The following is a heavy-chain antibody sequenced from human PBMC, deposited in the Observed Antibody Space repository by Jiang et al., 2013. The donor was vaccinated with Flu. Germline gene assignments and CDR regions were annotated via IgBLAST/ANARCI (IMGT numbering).Heavy chain of an antibody. CDR2: IDPSDSYT. CDR3: ARHEDIVVVPAAYMDV. Sequence: GAEVKKPGESLRISCKGSGYSFTSYWISWVRQMPGKGLEWMGRIDPSDSYTNYSPSFQGHVTISADKSISTAYLQWSSLKASDTAMYYCARHEDIVVVPAAYMDVWGKGTTVTVSS. D-gene: IGHD2-2*01. CDR1: GYSFTSYW. V-gene: IGHV5-10-1*01. J-gene: IGHJ6*03.